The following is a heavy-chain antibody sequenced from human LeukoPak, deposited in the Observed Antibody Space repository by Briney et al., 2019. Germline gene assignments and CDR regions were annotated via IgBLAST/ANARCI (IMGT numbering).Heavy chain of an antibody. CDR2: ISPHSGDT. Sequence: GASVKVSCKTSGYTFTGYYIHWVRQAPGQGLEWMGWISPHSGDTDYAQNFQGRVTMTRDTSISTAYMELSRLRSDDTAVYYCARDVSGSFDYWGQGTLVTVSS. J-gene: IGHJ4*02. D-gene: IGHD1-26*01. CDR1: GYTFTGYY. V-gene: IGHV1-2*02. CDR3: ARDVSGSFDY.